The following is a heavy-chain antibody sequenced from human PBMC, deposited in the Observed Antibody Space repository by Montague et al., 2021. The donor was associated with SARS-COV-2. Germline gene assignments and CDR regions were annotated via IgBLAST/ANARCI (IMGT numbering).Heavy chain of an antibody. J-gene: IGHJ6*02. Sequence: SETLSLTCAVYGGSFSGYYWSWIRQPPGKGLEWIGEINHSGSANYNPSLKSRVTISVDTSKNQFSLKLSSVTAADTAVYYCARVRHYGSGTSLAMDVWGQGTSVTVSS. CDR1: GGSFSGYY. CDR2: INHSGSA. V-gene: IGHV4-34*01. D-gene: IGHD3-10*01. CDR3: ARVRHYGSGTSLAMDV.